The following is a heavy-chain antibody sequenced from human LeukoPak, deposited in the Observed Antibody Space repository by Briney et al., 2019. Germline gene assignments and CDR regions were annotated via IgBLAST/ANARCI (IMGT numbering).Heavy chain of an antibody. V-gene: IGHV4-34*01. CDR2: INHSGST. CDR1: GFTFSSYS. CDR3: ARRTFFSGFRY. J-gene: IGHJ4*02. Sequence: PGGSLRLSCAASGFTFSSYSMNWVRQPPGKGLEWIGEINHSGSTNYNPSLKSRVTISVDTSKNQFSLKLSSVTAADTAVYYCARRTFFSGFRYWGQGTLVTVSS. D-gene: IGHD2/OR15-2a*01.